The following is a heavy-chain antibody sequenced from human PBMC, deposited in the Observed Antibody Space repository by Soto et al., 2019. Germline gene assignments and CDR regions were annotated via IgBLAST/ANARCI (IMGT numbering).Heavy chain of an antibody. V-gene: IGHV3-23*01. Sequence: GGSLRLSCAASGFTFSSYAMSWVRQAPGKGLEWVSAISGSGGSTYYADSVKGRFTISRDNSKNTLYLQMNSLRAEDTAVYYCAKDISGYDLGNFDYWGQGTLVTAPQ. D-gene: IGHD5-12*01. CDR2: ISGSGGST. CDR1: GFTFSSYA. J-gene: IGHJ4*02. CDR3: AKDISGYDLGNFDY.